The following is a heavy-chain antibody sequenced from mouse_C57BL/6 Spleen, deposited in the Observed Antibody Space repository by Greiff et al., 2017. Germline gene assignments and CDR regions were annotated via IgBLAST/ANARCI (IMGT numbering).Heavy chain of an antibody. V-gene: IGHV14-2*01. CDR2: VDPEDGET. J-gene: IGHJ4*01. Sequence: VQLQQPGAELVKPGASVKLSCTASGFNIKGYYMHWVKQRTEQGLEWIGRVDPEDGETKYAPKFQGKATITADTSSNTAYLQLSSLTSEDTAVYYCAYDYDEGDAMDYWGQGTSVTVSS. CDR3: AYDYDEGDAMDY. D-gene: IGHD2-4*01. CDR1: GFNIKGYY.